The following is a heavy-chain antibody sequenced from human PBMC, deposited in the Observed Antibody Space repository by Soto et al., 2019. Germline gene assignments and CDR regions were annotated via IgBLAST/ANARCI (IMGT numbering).Heavy chain of an antibody. CDR2: ISYDGSNK. J-gene: IGHJ4*02. V-gene: IGHV3-30-3*01. D-gene: IGHD1-26*01. CDR1: GFTFSSYA. CDR3: ARARVGATGALDY. Sequence: QVQLVESGGGVVQPGRSLRLSCAASGFTFSSYAMHWVRQAPGKGLEWVAVISYDGSNKYYADSVKGRFTISRDNSKNTLYLQMNSLRAEDTAVYYCARARVGATGALDYWGQGTLVTVSS.